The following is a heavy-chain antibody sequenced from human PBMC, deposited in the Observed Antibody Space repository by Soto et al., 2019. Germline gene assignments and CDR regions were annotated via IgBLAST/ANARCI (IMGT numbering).Heavy chain of an antibody. Sequence: EVQLLESGGDLIQPGGSLRLSCAASGFTFSSYAMSWVRQAPGKGLGWVSAISSSGGSTFYADSVKGRFTISRDNSRNTRDLQMNSLRAEDTAIYYCAKYQPMTQPRPYLDYWGQGTLVTVSS. V-gene: IGHV3-23*01. J-gene: IGHJ4*02. D-gene: IGHD3-22*01. CDR2: ISSSGGST. CDR1: GFTFSSYA. CDR3: AKYQPMTQPRPYLDY.